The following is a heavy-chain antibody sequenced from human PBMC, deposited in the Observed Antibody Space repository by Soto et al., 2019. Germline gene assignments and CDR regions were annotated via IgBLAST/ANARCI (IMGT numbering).Heavy chain of an antibody. J-gene: IGHJ5*02. CDR2: IYYSGST. CDR3: AREVPTTTVTTPYNWFDP. D-gene: IGHD4-17*01. V-gene: IGHV4-30-4*01. Sequence: SETLSLTCTVSGGSISSGDYLWSWIRQPPGKGLEWIGNIYYSGSTYYNPSLKSRVTISVDTSKNQFSLKVSSVTAADTAVYFCAREVPTTTVTTPYNWFDPWGQGTLVTVSS. CDR1: GGSISSGDYL.